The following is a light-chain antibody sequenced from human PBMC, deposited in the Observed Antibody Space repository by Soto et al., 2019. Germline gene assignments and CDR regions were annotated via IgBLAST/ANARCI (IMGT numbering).Light chain of an antibody. J-gene: IGKJ5*01. V-gene: IGKV3-20*01. Sequence: EIVLTQSPATLSLSPGERATLSCRASQSVSRYLAWYQQKPGQAPRLLIYDASSRATGIPDRFSGSGSGTDFTLTISRLEPEDFAVYYCQQYGSLITFGQGTRLEIK. CDR3: QQYGSLIT. CDR2: DAS. CDR1: QSVSRY.